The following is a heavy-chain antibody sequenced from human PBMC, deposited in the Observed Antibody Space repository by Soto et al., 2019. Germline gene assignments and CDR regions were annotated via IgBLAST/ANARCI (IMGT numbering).Heavy chain of an antibody. V-gene: IGHV3-15*01. Sequence: VRLSCAASGFTFSNAWMSWVRQAPGKGLEWVGRIKSKTDGGTTDYAAPVKGRFTISGDDSKNTLYLQMNSLKTEDTAVYYCTTRQTGYLRIDYWGQGTLVTVSS. CDR3: TTRQTGYLRIDY. CDR1: GFTFSNAW. J-gene: IGHJ4*02. CDR2: IKSKTDGGTT. D-gene: IGHD3-9*01.